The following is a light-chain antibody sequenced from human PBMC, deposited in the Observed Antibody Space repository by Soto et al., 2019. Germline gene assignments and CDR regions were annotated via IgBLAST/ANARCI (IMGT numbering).Light chain of an antibody. Sequence: EIVLTQSPGTLSLSPGERATLSCRASQSVSSSYLAWYQQKPGQAPRLLIYGASSRATGIPDRFSGSGSGKEFTLTISRLEPEDFAVYYCQQYCRSPESFGQGTKVEIK. CDR3: QQYCRSPES. V-gene: IGKV3-20*01. CDR1: QSVSSSY. CDR2: GAS. J-gene: IGKJ1*01.